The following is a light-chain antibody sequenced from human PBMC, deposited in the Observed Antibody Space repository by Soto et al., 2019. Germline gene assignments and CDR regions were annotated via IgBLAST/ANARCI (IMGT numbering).Light chain of an antibody. CDR2: GAS. CDR3: QQYGSSPWT. Sequence: EIVLTQSPGTLSLSPGERATLSCRASQSVSSSYLAWYQQKPGQAPRLPIYGASSRATGIPDRFSGSGSGTDFTLTISRLEPEDFAVYYCQQYGSSPWTFGQGSRWIS. V-gene: IGKV3-20*01. J-gene: IGKJ1*01. CDR1: QSVSSSY.